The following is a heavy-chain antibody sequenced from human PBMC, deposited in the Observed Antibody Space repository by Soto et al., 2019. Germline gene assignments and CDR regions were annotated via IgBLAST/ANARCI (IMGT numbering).Heavy chain of an antibody. V-gene: IGHV4-31*03. Sequence: SETLSLTCTVSGGSISSGGYYWSWIRQHPGKGLEWIGYIYYSGSTYYNPSLKSRVTISVDTSKNQFSLKLSSVTAADTAVYYCAGFTYEFWSGYRDYWGQGTLVTGSS. CDR1: GGSISSGGYY. D-gene: IGHD3-3*01. CDR3: AGFTYEFWSGYRDY. J-gene: IGHJ4*02. CDR2: IYYSGST.